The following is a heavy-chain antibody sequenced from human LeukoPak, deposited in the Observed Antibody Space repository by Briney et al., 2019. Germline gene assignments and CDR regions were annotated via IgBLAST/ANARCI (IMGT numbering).Heavy chain of an antibody. D-gene: IGHD1-1*01. CDR1: GYTFTSYG. J-gene: IGHJ3*02. V-gene: IGHV1-18*04. CDR3: ARGYNWNDAVDAFGI. Sequence: ASVKVSCKASGYTFTSYGISWVRQAPGQGFEWMGWISAYNGKTNYAQKLQGRVTMTTDTSTSTAYMDLRSLRSDDTAVYYCARGYNWNDAVDAFGIWGQGTMVTVSS. CDR2: ISAYNGKT.